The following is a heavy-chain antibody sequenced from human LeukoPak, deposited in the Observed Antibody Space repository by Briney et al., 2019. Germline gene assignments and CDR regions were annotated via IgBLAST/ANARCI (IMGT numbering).Heavy chain of an antibody. D-gene: IGHD3-10*01. Sequence: SETLSLTCTVSGGSISSYYWSWIRQPPGTGLEWIGYIYYSGSTNYSPSLKSRVTISVDTSKNQFSLNLRSVTAADKAVYYCARDSGPWGVFDPWGQGTLVTVSA. CDR3: ARDSGPWGVFDP. J-gene: IGHJ5*02. CDR1: GGSISSYY. V-gene: IGHV4-59*01. CDR2: IYYSGST.